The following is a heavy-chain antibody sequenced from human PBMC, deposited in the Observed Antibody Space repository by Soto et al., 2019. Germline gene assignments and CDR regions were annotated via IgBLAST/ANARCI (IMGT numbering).Heavy chain of an antibody. CDR3: ARHPGALFRFFEWSPRVDP. D-gene: IGHD3-3*01. CDR2: ISHDGSNK. CDR1: GFSFSIYG. J-gene: IGHJ5*02. Sequence: GGSLRLSCASSGFSFSIYGMPWVRQAPGKGLEWVAVISHDGSNKYYADSVKGRFTISRDNSKNTLYLQMNSLRAEDTAVYYCARHPGALFRFFEWSPRVDPWGRGTMVTVSS. V-gene: IGHV3-30-3*01.